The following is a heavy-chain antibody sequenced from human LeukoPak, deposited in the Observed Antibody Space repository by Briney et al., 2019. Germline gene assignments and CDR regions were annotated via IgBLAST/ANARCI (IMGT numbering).Heavy chain of an antibody. V-gene: IGHV3-23*01. J-gene: IGHJ5*02. CDR2: IDGGGGST. CDR3: AKENWYLYNNNWYKTWFDP. Sequence: GGSLRLSCAASGFTFSRYAMSWVRQAPGKGLEWVSYIDGGGGSTNYADSVKGRFTISRDNSKNTLYLQMNSLRAEDTAIYYCAKENWYLYNNNWYKTWFDPWGQGTLVTVSS. CDR1: GFTFSRYA. D-gene: IGHD6-13*01.